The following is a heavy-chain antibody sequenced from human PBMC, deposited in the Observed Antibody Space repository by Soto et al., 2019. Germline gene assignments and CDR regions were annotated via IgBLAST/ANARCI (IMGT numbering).Heavy chain of an antibody. CDR1: GGSFSGYY. V-gene: IGHV4-34*01. D-gene: IGHD1-1*01. CDR2: INHSGST. J-gene: IGHJ6*02. Sequence: PSETLSLTCAVYGGSFSGYYWSWIRQPPGKGLEWIGEINHSGSTNYNPSLKSRVTISVDTSKNQFSLKLSSVTAADTAVYYCAREPLYGNYYYDGMDVWGQGTTVTVSS. CDR3: AREPLYGNYYYDGMDV.